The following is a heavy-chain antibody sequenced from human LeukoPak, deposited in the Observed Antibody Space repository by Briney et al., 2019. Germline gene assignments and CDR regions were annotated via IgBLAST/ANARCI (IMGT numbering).Heavy chain of an antibody. CDR3: ARVNLEGIYDWYFDL. V-gene: IGHV3-9*01. D-gene: IGHD2/OR15-2a*01. CDR1: GFPFDDYA. CDR2: ISWNSGSI. J-gene: IGHJ2*01. Sequence: GRSLRLSCAASGFPFDDYAMHWVRQAPGKGLEWVSGISWNSGSIGYADSVKGRFTISRDNAKNSLYLQMNSLRAEDTALYYCARVNLEGIYDWYFDLWGRGTLVTVSS.